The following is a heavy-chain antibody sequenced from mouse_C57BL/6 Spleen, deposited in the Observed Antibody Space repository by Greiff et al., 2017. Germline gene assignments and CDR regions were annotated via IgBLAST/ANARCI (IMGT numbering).Heavy chain of an antibody. CDR3: ARDGDSSGYGFAY. CDR2: INPSTGGT. J-gene: IGHJ3*01. D-gene: IGHD3-2*02. Sequence: VQLKQSGPELVKPGASVKISCKASGYSFTGYYMNWVKQSPEKSLEWIGEINPSTGGTTYNQKFKAKATLTVDQSSSTAYMQLKSLTYEDSAVYYCARDGDSSGYGFAYWGQGTLVTVSA. CDR1: GYSFTGYY. V-gene: IGHV1-42*01.